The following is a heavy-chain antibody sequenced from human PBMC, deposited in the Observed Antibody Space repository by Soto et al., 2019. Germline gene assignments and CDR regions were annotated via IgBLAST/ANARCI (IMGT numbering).Heavy chain of an antibody. CDR3: ARLPDPSSGWDYFDY. Sequence: PSETLSLTCTVSGGSISSYYWSWIRQPPGKGLEWIGYIYYSGSTNYNPSLKSRVTISVDTSKNQFSLKLSSVTAADTAVYYCARLPDPSSGWDYFDYWGQGTLVTVS. CDR2: IYYSGST. CDR1: GGSISSYY. J-gene: IGHJ4*02. V-gene: IGHV4-59*08. D-gene: IGHD6-19*01.